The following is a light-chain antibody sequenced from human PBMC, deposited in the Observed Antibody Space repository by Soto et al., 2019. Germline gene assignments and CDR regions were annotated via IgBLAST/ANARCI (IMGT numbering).Light chain of an antibody. J-gene: IGKJ4*01. CDR1: QSILSY. Sequence: DIQMTQSPSTLSASVGDRVTITCRASQSILSYLAWYQQIPGRAPKLLIYKASSLEDGVTSRFSGSGSRTEFTPNISILQPDDFATYYSQHHHTQPFTFGAETKVQI. V-gene: IGKV1-5*03. CDR2: KAS. CDR3: QHHHTQPFT.